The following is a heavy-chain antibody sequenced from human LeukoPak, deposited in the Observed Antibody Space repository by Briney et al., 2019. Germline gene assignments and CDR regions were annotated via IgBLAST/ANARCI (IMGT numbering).Heavy chain of an antibody. Sequence: PGGSLRLSCAASGFTFSSYWMNWVRQAPGKGLEWVANIKHDGSVTNYVDFVKGRFTISRDNARNSLFLQMNSLRVEDTAVYYCARDPSGSPVFDPWGQGTLVTVSS. CDR1: GFTFSSYW. V-gene: IGHV3-7*01. D-gene: IGHD3-10*01. CDR3: ARDPSGSPVFDP. CDR2: IKHDGSVT. J-gene: IGHJ5*02.